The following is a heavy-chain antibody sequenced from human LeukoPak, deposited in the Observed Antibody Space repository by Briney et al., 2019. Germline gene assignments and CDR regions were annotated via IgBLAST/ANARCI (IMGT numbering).Heavy chain of an antibody. V-gene: IGHV1-69*05. CDR3: ARTEISDLDY. CDR1: GGTFSSYA. Sequence: SVKVSCKASGGTFSSYAISWVRQAPGQGLEWMGGIIPIFGTANYAQKLQGRVTMTTDTSTSTAYMELRSLRSDDTAVYYCARTEISDLDYWGQGTLVTVSS. D-gene: IGHD3-10*01. J-gene: IGHJ4*02. CDR2: IIPIFGTA.